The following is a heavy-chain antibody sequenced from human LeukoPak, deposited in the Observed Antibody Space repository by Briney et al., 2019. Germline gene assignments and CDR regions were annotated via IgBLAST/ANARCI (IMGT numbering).Heavy chain of an antibody. CDR3: ARPKDRYSSSSEYFQH. V-gene: IGHV4-34*01. J-gene: IGHJ1*01. CDR2: INHSGST. Sequence: SETLSLTCAVYGGSFSGYYWSWIRQPPGKGLGWIGEINHSGSTNYNPSLKSRVTISVDTSKNQFSLKLSSVTAVDTAVYYCARPKDRYSSSSEYFQHWGQGTLVTVSS. D-gene: IGHD6-13*01. CDR1: GGSFSGYY.